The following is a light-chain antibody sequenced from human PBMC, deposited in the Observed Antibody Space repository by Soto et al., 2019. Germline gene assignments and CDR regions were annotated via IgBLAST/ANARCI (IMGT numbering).Light chain of an antibody. J-gene: IGKJ2*01. CDR2: GAS. CDR3: QQHGTSPYT. V-gene: IGKV3-20*01. CDR1: QSLANN. Sequence: DIVMTQSPGTLSVSPGERATLSCRASQSLANNLAWYQRKPGQAPRLLMFGASRRATGIPDRFNGSGSGTDFILTISRLEPEDVAVYYCQQHGTSPYTFGQGTVLEIK.